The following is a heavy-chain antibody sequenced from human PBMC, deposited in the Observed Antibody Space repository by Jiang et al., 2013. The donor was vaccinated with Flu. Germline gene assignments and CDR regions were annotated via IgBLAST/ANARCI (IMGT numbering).Heavy chain of an antibody. V-gene: IGHV1-69*04. CDR1: GGTFSSYA. J-gene: IGHJ4*02. CDR3: ARSEVAVAAVDY. Sequence: GAEVKKPGSSVKVSCKASGGTFSSYAISWVRQAPGQGLEWMGRIIPILGIANYAQRFQGRVTITADKSTSTAYMELSSLRSGDTAVYYCARSEVAVAAVDYWGQGTLVTVSS. D-gene: IGHD6-19*01. CDR2: IIPILGIA.